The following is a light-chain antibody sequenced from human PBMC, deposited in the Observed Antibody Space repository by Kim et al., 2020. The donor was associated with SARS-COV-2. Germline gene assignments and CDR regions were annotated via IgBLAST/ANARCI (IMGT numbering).Light chain of an antibody. CDR3: QLWDVNSDHVV. V-gene: IGLV3-21*04. Sequence: ATGATARISCGGNNIGSESVHWYQQKPGQAPLLVIYYNFDRPSGIPERFSGSNSGNTATLTISRVEAGDEADYYCQLWDVNSDHVVFGGGTQLTVL. CDR1: NIGSES. CDR2: YNF. J-gene: IGLJ2*01.